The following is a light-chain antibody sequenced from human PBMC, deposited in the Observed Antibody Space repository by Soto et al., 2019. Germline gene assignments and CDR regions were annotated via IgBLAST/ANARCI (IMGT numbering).Light chain of an antibody. V-gene: IGKV3-11*01. J-gene: IGKJ5*01. CDR2: GAS. CDR3: QHRSIWPVS. CDR1: QSVSSY. Sequence: EIVLTQSPGTLSLSPGERATLSCRASQSVSSYLAWYQKKPGQAPRLLIYGASSRATGIPDRFSGSGSGTDFTLTISSLEPEDFAVYYCQHRSIWPVSFGQGTRLEIK.